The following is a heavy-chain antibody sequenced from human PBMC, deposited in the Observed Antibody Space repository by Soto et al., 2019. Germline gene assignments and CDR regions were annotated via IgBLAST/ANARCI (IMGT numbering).Heavy chain of an antibody. CDR2: IYYSGST. CDR1: GGSISSGGYY. CDR3: ARDVARGGNFDY. D-gene: IGHD3-16*01. Sequence: QVQLQESGPGLVKPSQTLSLTCTVSGGSISSGGYYWSWIRQHPGKGLEWIGYIYYSGSTYYNPSLKSRVTISVDTSKIQFSLKRSSVTAADTAVYYSARDVARGGNFDYWGQGTLVTVSS. V-gene: IGHV4-31*03. J-gene: IGHJ4*02.